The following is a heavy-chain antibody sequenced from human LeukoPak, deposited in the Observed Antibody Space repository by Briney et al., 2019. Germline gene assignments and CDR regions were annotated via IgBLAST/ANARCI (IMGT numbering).Heavy chain of an antibody. CDR3: ARNPDWNYAHYYGMDV. CDR2: ISGSGGST. D-gene: IGHD1-7*01. V-gene: IGHV3-23*01. J-gene: IGHJ6*02. Sequence: HPGGSLRLSCAASGFTFSSYAMSWVRQAPGKGLEWVSAISGSGGSTYYADSVKGRFTISRDNAKNSLYLQMNSLRAEDTAVYYCARNPDWNYAHYYGMDVWGQGTTVTVSS. CDR1: GFTFSSYA.